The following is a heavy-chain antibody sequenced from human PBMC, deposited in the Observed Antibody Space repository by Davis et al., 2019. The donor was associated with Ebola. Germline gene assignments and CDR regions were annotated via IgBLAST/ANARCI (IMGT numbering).Heavy chain of an antibody. V-gene: IGHV4-34*01. Sequence: SETLSLTCAVYGGSFSGYYWRWIRQPPGKGLEWIGEINHSGSTYSNPSLKSLVTISVDTSKNQFSLKLCSVTAADTAVYYCARGRSSSWAQYYYYYGMDVWGQGTTVTVSS. J-gene: IGHJ6*02. CDR3: ARGRSSSWAQYYYYYGMDV. CDR2: INHSGST. D-gene: IGHD6-13*01. CDR1: GGSFSGYY.